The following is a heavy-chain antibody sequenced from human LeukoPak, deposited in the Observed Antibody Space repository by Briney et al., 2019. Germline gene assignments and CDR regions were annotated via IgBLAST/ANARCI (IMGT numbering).Heavy chain of an antibody. D-gene: IGHD3-3*01. CDR1: GFTFSSYW. CDR3: AKDHYWSIDY. J-gene: IGHJ4*02. Sequence: GGSLRLSCAASGFTFSSYWMNWARKAPGKGLEWVASINHNGNVNYYVDSVKGRFTISRDIAKNTLYLQMNSLRAEDTGVYYCAKDHYWSIDYWGRGTLVTVSS. V-gene: IGHV3-7*01. CDR2: INHNGNVN.